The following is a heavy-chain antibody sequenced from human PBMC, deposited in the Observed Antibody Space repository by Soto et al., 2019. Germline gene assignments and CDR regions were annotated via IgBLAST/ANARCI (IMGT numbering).Heavy chain of an antibody. CDR1: GYTFTSYG. Sequence: ASVKVFCKASGYTFTSYGIHWVRQAPGQRLEWTGWINAGNGNTKYSEKFQGRVTITRDTSASTAYLELSSLRSEDTAVYYCARDPNDSSAYYHHYYYGMDVWGQGTTVTVSS. J-gene: IGHJ6*02. CDR3: ARDPNDSSAYYHHYYYGMDV. D-gene: IGHD3-22*01. CDR2: INAGNGNT. V-gene: IGHV1-3*01.